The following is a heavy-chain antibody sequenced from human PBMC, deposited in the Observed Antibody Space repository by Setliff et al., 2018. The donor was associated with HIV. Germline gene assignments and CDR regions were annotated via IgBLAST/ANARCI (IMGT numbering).Heavy chain of an antibody. CDR3: ARDQKDEYFQH. V-gene: IGHV4-59*06. Sequence: PSETLSLTCTVSGGSIRSFFWSWIRQPPGKGLEWIGYIYYSGSTYYNPSLKSRVTISVDTSKNQFSLKLSSVTAADTAVYYCARDQKDEYFQHWGQGTLVTVSS. J-gene: IGHJ1*01. CDR2: IYYSGST. CDR1: GGSIRSFF.